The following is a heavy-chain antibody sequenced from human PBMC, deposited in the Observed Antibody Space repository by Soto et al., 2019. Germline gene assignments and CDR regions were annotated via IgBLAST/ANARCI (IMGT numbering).Heavy chain of an antibody. CDR2: ISDSGGST. CDR1: GFTFSNYA. Sequence: VQVLDSGGGLVQPGGSLRLSCAASGFTFSNYAMSWVRQAPGKGREWVSTISDSGGSTYYADSVKGRFTISRNNSKNTLDLQMNSLRAEDTAVYYCAKRSNTPAAMKSPFDYWGQGTLVTVSS. D-gene: IGHD2-2*01. J-gene: IGHJ4*02. V-gene: IGHV3-23*01. CDR3: AKRSNTPAAMKSPFDY.